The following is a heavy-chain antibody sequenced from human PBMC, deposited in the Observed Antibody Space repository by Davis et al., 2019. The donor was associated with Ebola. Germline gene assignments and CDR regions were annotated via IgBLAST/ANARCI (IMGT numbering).Heavy chain of an antibody. V-gene: IGHV1-18*04. Sequence: AASVKVSCKASGYNFTLHGINWVRQAPGQGLEWMGWINVNTGYTRYAENFQDRLTMATDTSMSTAYMDLRSLRSDDTAIYYCARDGGLDFDDWFDPWGQGTLVSVS. CDR1: GYNFTLHG. CDR2: INVNTGYT. J-gene: IGHJ5*02. CDR3: ARDGGLDFDDWFDP. D-gene: IGHD3/OR15-3a*01.